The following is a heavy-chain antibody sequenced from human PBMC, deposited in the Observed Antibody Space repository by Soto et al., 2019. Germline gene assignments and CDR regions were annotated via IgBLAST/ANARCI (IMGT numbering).Heavy chain of an antibody. D-gene: IGHD5-12*01. V-gene: IGHV3-23*01. CDR1: GFNFGAYA. CDR2: ISGSSSGT. J-gene: IGHJ4*02. Sequence: EARLLESGGGLIQPGGSLRLSCEASGFNFGAYAMSWVRQAPGKGLEWVSGISGSSSGTYYTDSVKGRFTISRDNSKNTVYLQMNSLRGEDTAVYYCAKDSGWLHHYWGQGTLVTVSS. CDR3: AKDSGWLHHY.